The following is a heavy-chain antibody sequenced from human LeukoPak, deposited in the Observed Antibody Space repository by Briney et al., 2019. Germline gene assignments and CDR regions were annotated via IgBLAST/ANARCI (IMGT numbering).Heavy chain of an antibody. Sequence: GGSLRLSCAASGFTFSSYSMNWVRQAPGKGLEWVSSISSSSSYIYYADSVKGRFTISRDNAKNSLYLQMNSLRAEDTAVYYCAREDYGGNSGDAFDIWGQGTMVTVPS. CDR3: AREDYGGNSGDAFDI. D-gene: IGHD4-23*01. J-gene: IGHJ3*02. V-gene: IGHV3-21*01. CDR2: ISSSSSYI. CDR1: GFTFSSYS.